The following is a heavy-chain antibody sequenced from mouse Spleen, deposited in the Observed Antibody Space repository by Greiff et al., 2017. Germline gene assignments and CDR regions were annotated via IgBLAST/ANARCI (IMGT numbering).Heavy chain of an antibody. CDR1: GYSFTGYY. D-gene: IGHD1-1*01. CDR2: INPSTGGT. Sequence: DVQLQESGPELVKPGASVKISCKASGYSFTGYYMHWVKQSSEKSLEWIGEINPSTGGTSYNQKFKGKATLTVDKSSSTAYMQLKSLTSEDSAVYYCARGDNYGSSYWYFDVWGAGTTVTVSS. CDR3: ARGDNYGSSYWYFDV. J-gene: IGHJ1*01. V-gene: IGHV1-43*01.